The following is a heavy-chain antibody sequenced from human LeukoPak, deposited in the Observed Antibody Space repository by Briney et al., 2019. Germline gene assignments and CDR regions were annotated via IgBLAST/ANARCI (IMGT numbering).Heavy chain of an antibody. CDR1: GGSISSGDYY. V-gene: IGHV4-30-4*01. Sequence: SETLSLTCTVSGGSISSGDYYWSWIRQPPGKGLEWIGYIYFSGSTYYNPSLKSRVTISVDTSKNQFSLTPSSVTAADTAVYYCARSPANAFDIWGQGTMVTVSS. CDR2: IYFSGST. CDR3: ARSPANAFDI. J-gene: IGHJ3*02.